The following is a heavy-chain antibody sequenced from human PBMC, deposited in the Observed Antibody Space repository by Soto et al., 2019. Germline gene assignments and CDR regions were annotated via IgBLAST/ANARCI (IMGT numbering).Heavy chain of an antibody. CDR2: ISSSGSTI. D-gene: IGHD2-15*01. Sequence: GALIVTATASGFTFSDYYMSWIRQAPGKGLEWVSYISSSGSTIYYADSVKVRFTISRDNAKNSLYLQMNSLRAEDTAVYYCATQSGYCSGGSCYWDDAFDIWGQGTMVTV. CDR1: GFTFSDYY. V-gene: IGHV3-11*01. CDR3: ATQSGYCSGGSCYWDDAFDI. J-gene: IGHJ3*02.